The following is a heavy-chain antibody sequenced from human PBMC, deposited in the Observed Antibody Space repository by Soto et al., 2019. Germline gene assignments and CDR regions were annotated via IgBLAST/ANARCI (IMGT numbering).Heavy chain of an antibody. D-gene: IGHD1-1*01. CDR1: GFTFSSYA. CDR2: ITFRGDNT. J-gene: IGHJ4*02. CDR3: AKLGTMGVFDN. Sequence: EVQLLESGGGLVPPGGSLRLSCAASGFTFSSYAMSWVRQAPGEGLEWLAGITFRGDNTYYADSVKGRFTPSRDNSRNRLDLQMNSLKVEDTALYYCAKLGTMGVFDNWGQGTLLTVSS. V-gene: IGHV3-23*01.